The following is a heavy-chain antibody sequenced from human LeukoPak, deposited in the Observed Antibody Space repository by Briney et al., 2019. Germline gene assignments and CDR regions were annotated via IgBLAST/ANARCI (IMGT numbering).Heavy chain of an antibody. CDR2: ISYDENYK. D-gene: IGHD6-19*01. V-gene: IGHV3-30*18. J-gene: IGHJ4*02. CDR3: SKPPREQWLVLSN. Sequence: GGSLRLSCAASGFTFSSYAMSWVRQAPGKGLEWVAVISYDENYKDYADSVKGRFTISRDNSENTLYLQMNTLRAEDTAMYYCSKPPREQWLVLSNWGQGALVTVSS. CDR1: GFTFSSYA.